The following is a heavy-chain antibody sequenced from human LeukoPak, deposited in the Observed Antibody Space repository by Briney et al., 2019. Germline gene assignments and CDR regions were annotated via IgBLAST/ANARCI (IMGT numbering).Heavy chain of an antibody. D-gene: IGHD3-10*01. J-gene: IGHJ4*02. CDR2: ISGDGGST. V-gene: IGHV3-43*02. CDR1: GFTFDDYA. CDR3: AKGYGSGSYLRHPFDY. Sequence: GGSLRLSCAASGFTFDDYAMHWVRQAPGKGLEWVSLISGDGGSTYYADSVKGRFTISRDNSKNTLYLQMNSLRTEDTALYYCAKGYGSGSYLRHPFDYWGQGTLVTVSS.